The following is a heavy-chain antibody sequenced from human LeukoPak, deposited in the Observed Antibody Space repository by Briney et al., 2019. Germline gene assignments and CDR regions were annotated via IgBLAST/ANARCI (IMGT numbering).Heavy chain of an antibody. CDR2: ISGSGAAT. CDR3: AKGEVVVGATFDY. J-gene: IGHJ4*02. D-gene: IGHD1-26*01. CDR1: GFTFSSYG. Sequence: PGGSLRLSCAASGFTFSSYGMSWVRQAPGKGLEWVSGISGSGAATYYADSVKGRFTTSRDNSKNTVHLQMNSLRAEDTAVYYCAKGEVVVGATFDYWGQGTLVTVCS. V-gene: IGHV3-23*01.